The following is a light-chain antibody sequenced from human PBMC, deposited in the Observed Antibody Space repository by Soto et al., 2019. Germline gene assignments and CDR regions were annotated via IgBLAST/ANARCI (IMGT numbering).Light chain of an antibody. V-gene: IGLV2-23*02. CDR2: EVN. Sequence: QSVLTQPASVSGSPGQSITISCTGTSSDVGLYNLVSWYQQLPGKAPKLIIYEVNERPSGSSDRFSGSKSGNTASLTISGLQDEDEADYYCCSYVGSSILMFGGGTKVTVL. J-gene: IGLJ3*02. CDR1: SSDVGLYNL. CDR3: CSYVGSSILM.